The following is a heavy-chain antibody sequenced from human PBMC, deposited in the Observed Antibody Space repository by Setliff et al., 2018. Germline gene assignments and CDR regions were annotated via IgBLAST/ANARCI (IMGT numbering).Heavy chain of an antibody. CDR1: GGPFSSYY. V-gene: IGHV4-39*07. CDR3: ARGPLTTNRRRAFDI. Sequence: SETLSLTCAVYGGPFSSYYWGWIRQSPGKGLEWIGSIYYSGSTYYNPSLKSRVTISVDTSKNQFSLKLSSVTAADTAVYYRARGPLTTNRRRAFDIWGQGTMVTVSS. CDR2: IYYSGST. J-gene: IGHJ3*02. D-gene: IGHD4-17*01.